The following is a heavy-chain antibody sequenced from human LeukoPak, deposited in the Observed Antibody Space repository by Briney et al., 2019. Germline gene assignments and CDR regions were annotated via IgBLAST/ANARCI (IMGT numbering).Heavy chain of an antibody. D-gene: IGHD2-15*01. V-gene: IGHV3-33*01. CDR2: IWYDGSNK. CDR1: GFTFSSYG. Sequence: PGGSLRLSCAASGFTFSSYGMHWVRQAPGKGLEWVAVIWYDGSNKYYADSVKGRFTISRDNSKNTLYLQMNSLRAEDTAVYYCARASCSGGSCYPYYYGMDVWGQGTTVTVSS. J-gene: IGHJ6*02. CDR3: ARASCSGGSCYPYYYGMDV.